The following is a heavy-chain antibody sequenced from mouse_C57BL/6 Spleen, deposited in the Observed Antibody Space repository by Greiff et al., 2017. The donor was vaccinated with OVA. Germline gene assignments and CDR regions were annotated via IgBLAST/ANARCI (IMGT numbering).Heavy chain of an antibody. CDR3: ARSHYYGSSHWYFDV. CDR2: IYPRSGNT. CDR1: GYTFTSYG. J-gene: IGHJ1*03. D-gene: IGHD1-1*01. V-gene: IGHV1-81*01. Sequence: QVQLQQSGAELARPGASVKLSCKASGYTFTSYGISWVKQRTGQGLEWIGEIYPRSGNTYYNEKFKGKATLTADKSSSTAYMELRSLTSEDSAVYFCARSHYYGSSHWYFDVWGTGTKVTVSS.